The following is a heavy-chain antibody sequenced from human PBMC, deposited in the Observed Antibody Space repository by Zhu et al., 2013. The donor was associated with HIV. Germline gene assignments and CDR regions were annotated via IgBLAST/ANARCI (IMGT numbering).Heavy chain of an antibody. D-gene: IGHD3-16*01. V-gene: IGHV1-18*01. Sequence: QVQLLQSGAEVRKPGASVKVSCQASGYTFVNYGITWARLVPGQGLEWMGWISPFHGEAKYAQRFQDRLTMTFDTSTKTAYMELGSLTSDDTATYYCARDVRPLPRDPTSNWIDPWGHGTLVTVSS. CDR3: ARDVRPLPRDPTSNWIDP. J-gene: IGHJ5*02. CDR2: ISPFHGEA. CDR1: GYTFVNYG.